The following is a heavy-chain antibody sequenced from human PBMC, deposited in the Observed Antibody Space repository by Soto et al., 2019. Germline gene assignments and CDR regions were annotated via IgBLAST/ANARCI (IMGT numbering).Heavy chain of an antibody. CDR2: IYARGST. CDR3: ARDRRGYNYGRNPFDI. D-gene: IGHD5-18*01. Sequence: PSETLSLTCNASGGSVSGHYWSWIRQPAGKGLEWIGRIYARGSTYYNPSLESRVTISVDTSKSQFSLKLSSVTAADTAVYYCARDRRGYNYGRNPFDIWGQGTMVTVSS. CDR1: GGSVSGHY. V-gene: IGHV4-4*07. J-gene: IGHJ3*02.